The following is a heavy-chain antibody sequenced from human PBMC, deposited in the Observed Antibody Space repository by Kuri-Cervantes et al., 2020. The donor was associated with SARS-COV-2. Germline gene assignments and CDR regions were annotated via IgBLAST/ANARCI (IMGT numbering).Heavy chain of an antibody. J-gene: IGHJ3*02. CDR2: INPNSGGT. CDR1: GYTFTGYY. CDR3: ARGVGSGIVVVPAAMRSSFDI. Sequence: ASVKVSCKASGYTFTGYYMHWVRQAPGQGLEWMGWINPNSGGTNYAQKLQGRVTMTTDTSTSTAYTELRSLRSDDTAVYYCARGVGSGIVVVPAAMRSSFDIWGQGTMVTVSS. D-gene: IGHD2-2*01. V-gene: IGHV1-2*02.